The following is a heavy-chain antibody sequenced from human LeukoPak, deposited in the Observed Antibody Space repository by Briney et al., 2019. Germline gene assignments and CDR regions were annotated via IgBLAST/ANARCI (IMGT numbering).Heavy chain of an antibody. J-gene: IGHJ1*01. CDR1: GDSVSSNSAA. Sequence: SQTLSLTCAISGDSVSSNSAAWNWIRQSPSRGLEWLGRTYYRSKWYNDYAVSVKSRITINPDTSKNQFSLKLSSVTAADTAVYYCARVEAVAQRAHFQHWGQGTLVTVSS. CDR2: TYYRSKWYN. V-gene: IGHV6-1*01. CDR3: ARVEAVAQRAHFQH. D-gene: IGHD6-19*01.